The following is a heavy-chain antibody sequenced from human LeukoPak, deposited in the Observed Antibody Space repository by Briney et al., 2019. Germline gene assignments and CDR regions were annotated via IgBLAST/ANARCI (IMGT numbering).Heavy chain of an antibody. CDR1: GFIFSNYE. V-gene: IGHV3-48*03. Sequence: GVSLRLSCVASGFIFSNYEMNWVRQTPGKGLEWVSYISDHGKSRNYVDSVKGRFTISRDNAKNSLYLQMNSLRVEDTAIYFCARARIAALLLDYWGQGTLVTVLS. J-gene: IGHJ4*02. D-gene: IGHD6-13*01. CDR2: ISDHGKSR. CDR3: ARARIAALLLDY.